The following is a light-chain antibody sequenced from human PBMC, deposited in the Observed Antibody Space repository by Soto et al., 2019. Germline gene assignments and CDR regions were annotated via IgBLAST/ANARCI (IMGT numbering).Light chain of an antibody. CDR3: LQVFNFPRT. V-gene: IGKV1-6*02. CDR2: AAS. CDR1: QDIRND. J-gene: IGKJ1*01. Sequence: AIQMTQSPSSLSASVGDRVTITCRASQDIRNDLGWYQQKPGKAPKLLIYAASSLQSGVSSRFSGSGSGTDFTLTISSLQPVDFATYYCLQVFNFPRTFGQGTKVDIK.